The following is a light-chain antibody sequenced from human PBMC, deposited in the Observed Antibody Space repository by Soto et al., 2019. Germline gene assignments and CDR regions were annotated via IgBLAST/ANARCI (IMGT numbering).Light chain of an antibody. CDR1: SSNIGSNT. V-gene: IGLV1-44*01. Sequence: QSVLTKPPSASATPGQRVTISCSGSSSNIGSNTVNWYQQLPGTAPKLLIYSNNQRPSGVPDRFSGSKSGTSASLAISGLQSEDEADYYCAAWDDSLNGYVFGTGTKVNVL. CDR3: AAWDDSLNGYV. CDR2: SNN. J-gene: IGLJ1*01.